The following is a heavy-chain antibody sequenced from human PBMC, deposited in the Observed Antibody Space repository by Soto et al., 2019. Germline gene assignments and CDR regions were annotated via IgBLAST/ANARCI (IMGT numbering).Heavy chain of an antibody. Sequence: QVQLVESGGGVVQPGRAVRLSCAASGFTFSSYGMHRVRQAPGKGLEWVAVISYDGSNKYYADSVKGRFTISRDNSKNTLYLQMNSLRAEDTAVYYCATAPQAGGVVRSVYNWFDPWGQGTLVTVSS. CDR3: ATAPQAGGVVRSVYNWFDP. D-gene: IGHD3-3*01. CDR2: ISYDGSNK. CDR1: GFTFSSYG. V-gene: IGHV3-30*03. J-gene: IGHJ5*02.